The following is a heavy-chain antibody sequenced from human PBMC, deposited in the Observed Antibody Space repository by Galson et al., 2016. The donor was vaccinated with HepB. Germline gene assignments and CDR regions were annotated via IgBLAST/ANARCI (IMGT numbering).Heavy chain of an antibody. CDR1: GGTFRNYA. D-gene: IGHD2-8*01. Sequence: SVKVSCKASGGTFRNYAISWVRQAPGQGLEWMGWIIPMFVKAKYAEKFQGRVTITADESTSTAYMERRSLRSEDTAVYYCARGGKGGYCTKGVCLSFAYLGQGTLVTVSS. J-gene: IGHJ4*02. CDR2: IIPMFVKA. V-gene: IGHV1-69*13. CDR3: ARGGKGGYCTKGVCLSFAY.